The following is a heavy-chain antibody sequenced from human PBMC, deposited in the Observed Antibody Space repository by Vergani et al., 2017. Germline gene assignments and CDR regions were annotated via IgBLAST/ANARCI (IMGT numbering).Heavy chain of an antibody. CDR2: IWYDGSNK. J-gene: IGHJ5*01. V-gene: IGHV3-33*01. Sequence: QVQLVESEGGVVQPGRSLTLSCVASGFTFSSHGMHWVRQAPGKGLEWVAVIWYDGSNKYYGDSVKGRFTISRDNSKNTLYLQMNSLRVEDTAVSYCARWGNEKRRDSWGQGTLVTVSS. CDR3: ARWGNEKRRDS. D-gene: IGHD1-1*01. CDR1: GFTFSSHG.